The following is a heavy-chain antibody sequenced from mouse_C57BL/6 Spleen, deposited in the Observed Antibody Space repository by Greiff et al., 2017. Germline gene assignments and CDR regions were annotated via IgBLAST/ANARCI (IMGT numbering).Heavy chain of an antibody. Sequence: VQLQQSGAELVKPGASVKLSCTASGFNIKDYYMHWVKQRTEQGLEWIGRIDPEDGDTKYAPKFQGKATITADTSSNTAYLQLSSLTSEDTAVYYCARYYYGSSYAMDYRGQRTSVTVSS. D-gene: IGHD1-1*01. V-gene: IGHV14-2*01. J-gene: IGHJ4*01. CDR1: GFNIKDYY. CDR2: IDPEDGDT. CDR3: ARYYYGSSYAMDY.